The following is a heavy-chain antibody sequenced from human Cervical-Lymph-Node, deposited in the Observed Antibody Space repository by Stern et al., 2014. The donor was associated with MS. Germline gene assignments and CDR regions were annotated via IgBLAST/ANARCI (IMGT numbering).Heavy chain of an antibody. CDR2: IIPIFGVT. CDR3: ARDGSNEDYGGHATSVLDH. D-gene: IGHD4-23*01. V-gene: IGHV1-69*17. Sequence: QVQLVQSGAEVKKPGSSVTVSCKASGGTFNNYAINWVRQAPGQGLEWMGGIIPIFGVTNHAQKFQGRVTLSGDKAMGPAYMELSSLRSEDTAIYFCARDGSNEDYGGHATSVLDHWGQGTLVTVSS. J-gene: IGHJ4*02. CDR1: GGTFNNYA.